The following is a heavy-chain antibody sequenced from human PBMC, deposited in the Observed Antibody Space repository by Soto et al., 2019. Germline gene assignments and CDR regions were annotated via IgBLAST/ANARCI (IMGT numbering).Heavy chain of an antibody. D-gene: IGHD3-3*01. CDR3: ARSGVDFCICFPQNYYYYMDV. J-gene: IGHJ6*03. V-gene: IGHV1-8*01. CDR2: MNPNSGNT. CDR1: GYTFTSYD. Sequence: GASVKVSCKASGYTFTSYDINWVRQATGQGLEWMGWMNPNSGNTGYAQKFQGRVTMTRNTSISTAYMELSSLRSEDTAVYYCARSGVDFCICFPQNYYYYMDVWCKGTTVTVSS.